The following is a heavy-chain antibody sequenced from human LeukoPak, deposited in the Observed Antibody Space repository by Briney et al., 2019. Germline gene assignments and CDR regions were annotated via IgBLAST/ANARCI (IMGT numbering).Heavy chain of an antibody. CDR2: IIPIFGTA. Sequence: GASVKVSCKASGGTFSSYAISWVRQAPGQGLEWMGGIIPIFGTANYAQRFQGRVTITADESTSTAYMELSSLRSEDTAVYYCARENYYGSGSSSYYMDVWGKGTTVTVSS. D-gene: IGHD3-10*01. J-gene: IGHJ6*03. V-gene: IGHV1-69*13. CDR3: ARENYYGSGSSSYYMDV. CDR1: GGTFSSYA.